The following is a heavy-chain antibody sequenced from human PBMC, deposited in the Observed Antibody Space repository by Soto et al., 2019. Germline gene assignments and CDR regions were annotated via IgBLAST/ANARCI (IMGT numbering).Heavy chain of an antibody. CDR1: GFSFSGYA. V-gene: IGHV3-23*01. J-gene: IGHJ4*02. Sequence: VQLLESGGGLVQPGGSLRLSCVASGFSFSGYAMSWVRQAPGKGLVWVSSITGTGASIYYADSVRGRFTISRDNSKNTLYLQMSSLRAEDAARYYCAKDSIPYSSSYDLDHWGRGALVTVSS. CDR2: ITGTGASI. CDR3: AKDSIPYSSSYDLDH. D-gene: IGHD6-6*01.